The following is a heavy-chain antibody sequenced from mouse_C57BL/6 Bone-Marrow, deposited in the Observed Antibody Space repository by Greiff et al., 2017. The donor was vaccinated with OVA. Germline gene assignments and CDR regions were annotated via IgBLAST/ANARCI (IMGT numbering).Heavy chain of an antibody. CDR2: IYPSDSET. D-gene: IGHD1-1*01. V-gene: IGHV1-61*01. J-gene: IGHJ1*03. CDR3: ARTEIYYYGSSLDWYFDV. CDR1: GYTFTSYW. Sequence: QVQLQQPVAELVRPGSSVKLSCKASGYTFTSYWMDWVKQRPGQGLEWIGNIYPSDSETHYNQKFKDKATLTVDKSSSTAYMQLSSLTSEDSAVYYCARTEIYYYGSSLDWYFDVWGTGTTVTVSS.